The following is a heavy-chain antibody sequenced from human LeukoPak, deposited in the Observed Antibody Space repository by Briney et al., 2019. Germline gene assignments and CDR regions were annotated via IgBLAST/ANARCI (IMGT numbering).Heavy chain of an antibody. Sequence: GASVKVSCKASGYTFTSYGISWVRQAPGQGLEWMGWISPYNGNTNYAPKLQGRVTMTTDTSTSTAYMELRSLRSDDTAVYYCARVGYCSGGSCYRGAFDIWGQGTMVTVSS. D-gene: IGHD2-15*01. CDR1: GYTFTSYG. CDR2: ISPYNGNT. J-gene: IGHJ3*02. V-gene: IGHV1-18*01. CDR3: ARVGYCSGGSCYRGAFDI.